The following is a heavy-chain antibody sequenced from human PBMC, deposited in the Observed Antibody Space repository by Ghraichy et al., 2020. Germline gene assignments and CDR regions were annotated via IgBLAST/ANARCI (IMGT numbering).Heavy chain of an antibody. Sequence: GGSLRLSCAASRFTFSNYAMSWVRQAPGKGLEWVSAISGSGGSTYYADSVKGRFTISRDNSKNTLYLQMNSLRAEDTAVYYCAKDRQAHSSSWGPGFDYWGQGSLVTVSS. V-gene: IGHV3-23*01. CDR3: AKDRQAHSSSWGPGFDY. CDR1: RFTFSNYA. D-gene: IGHD6-13*01. J-gene: IGHJ4*02. CDR2: ISGSGGST.